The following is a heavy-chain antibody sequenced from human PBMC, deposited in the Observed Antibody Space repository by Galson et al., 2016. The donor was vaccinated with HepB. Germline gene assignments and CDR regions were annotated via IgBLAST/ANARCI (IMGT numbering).Heavy chain of an antibody. CDR2: IYPRDSEI. CDR3: ARVSSGTYYLMDY. D-gene: IGHD1-26*01. V-gene: IGHV5-51*01. J-gene: IGHJ4*02. Sequence: QSGAEVTKPGDSLKISCKTSGSIFTNYWIAWVRQMPGKGLEWMGIIYPRDSEIRFNPSFEGLVTMSSDKSIATAYLQLINLKASDTAIYYCARVSSGTYYLMDYWGQGTLATVSS. CDR1: GSIFTNYW.